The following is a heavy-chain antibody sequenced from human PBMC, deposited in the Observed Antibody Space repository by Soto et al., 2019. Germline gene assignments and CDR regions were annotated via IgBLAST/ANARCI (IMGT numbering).Heavy chain of an antibody. Sequence: SETLSLTCTVSGGSISSSSYYWGWIRQPTGKGPEWIGSFYYSGSTYYNPSLKSRVTISVDTSKDHFSLKLSSVTAADTAVYYCVRWNAFDTWGPGMMVTVS. CDR1: GGSISSSSYY. CDR2: FYYSGST. J-gene: IGHJ3*02. CDR3: VRWNAFDT. V-gene: IGHV4-39*07.